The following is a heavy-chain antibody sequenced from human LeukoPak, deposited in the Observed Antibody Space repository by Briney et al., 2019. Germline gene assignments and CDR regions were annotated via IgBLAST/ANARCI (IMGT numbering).Heavy chain of an antibody. CDR2: ISSYNGNT. J-gene: IGHJ3*02. CDR1: GYTFTSYG. Sequence: ASVKVSCKASGYTFTSYGISWVRQAPGQGLEWMGWISSYNGNTNYAQKLRGRVTMSTDTSTGTACMELRSLRSDDTAAYYCARRVAVARRDAFDIWGQGTMVAVSS. CDR3: ARRVAVARRDAFDI. D-gene: IGHD6-19*01. V-gene: IGHV1-18*01.